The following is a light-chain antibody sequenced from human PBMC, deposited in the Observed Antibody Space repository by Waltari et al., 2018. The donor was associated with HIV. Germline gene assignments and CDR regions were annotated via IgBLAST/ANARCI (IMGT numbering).Light chain of an antibody. V-gene: IGLV3-1*01. CDR2: KGT. CDR3: QACDSSSVV. J-gene: IGLJ1*01. CDR1: KLENKY. Sequence: SYDLPQPPSVSVSPGQTAILTCSGHKLENKYGCWCQQKGGQSPVLVNQKGTKRPPGIPYGFSGSKSGNTATLTISGTQTMDEADYYCQACDSSSVVFGTGTKVTVL.